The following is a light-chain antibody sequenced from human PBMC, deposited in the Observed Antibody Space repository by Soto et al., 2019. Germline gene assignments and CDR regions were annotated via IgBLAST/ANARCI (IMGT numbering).Light chain of an antibody. V-gene: IGLV1-40*01. CDR1: SSNIGAGYD. Sequence: QSVLTQPTSVSGAPGQRVTISCTGSSSNIGAGYDVHWYQQLPGTAPKLLIYGNSNRPSGVPDRFSGSKSGTSASLAITGLQAEDEADYYCQSYDSSRRVVFGGGTKLTVL. CDR2: GNS. J-gene: IGLJ2*01. CDR3: QSYDSSRRVV.